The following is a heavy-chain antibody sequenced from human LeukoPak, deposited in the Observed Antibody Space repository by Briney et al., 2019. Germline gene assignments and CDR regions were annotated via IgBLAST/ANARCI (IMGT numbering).Heavy chain of an antibody. D-gene: IGHD1-1*01. V-gene: IGHV3-30-3*01. CDR2: ISYDGSNK. CDR3: ASPGVGKLTYYFDY. Sequence: PGGSLRLSCAASGFTFSSYAMHWVRQAPGKGLEWVAVISYDGSNKYYADSVKGRFTISRDNSKNTLYLQMNSLRAEDTAVYYCASPGVGKLTYYFDYWGQGTLVTVSS. J-gene: IGHJ4*02. CDR1: GFTFSSYA.